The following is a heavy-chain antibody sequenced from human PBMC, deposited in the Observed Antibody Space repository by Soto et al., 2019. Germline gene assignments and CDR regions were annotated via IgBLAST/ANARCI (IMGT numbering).Heavy chain of an antibody. V-gene: IGHV4-39*01. CDR2: IYYSGST. J-gene: IGHJ6*02. Sequence: SETLSLTCTVSGGSISSSSYYWGWIRQPPGKGLEWIGSIYYSGSTYYNPSLKSRVTISVDTSKNQFSLKLSSVTAADTAVYYCATLGNWNRYYYYGMDVWGQGTTVTVSS. CDR1: GGSISSSSYY. D-gene: IGHD1-1*01. CDR3: ATLGNWNRYYYYGMDV.